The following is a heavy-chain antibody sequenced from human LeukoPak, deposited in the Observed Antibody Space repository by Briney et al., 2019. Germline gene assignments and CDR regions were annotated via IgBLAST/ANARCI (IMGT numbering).Heavy chain of an antibody. D-gene: IGHD2-15*01. CDR3: AKYTDCSGGSCYSAFDY. J-gene: IGHJ4*02. CDR2: ISGSGGST. V-gene: IGHV3-23*01. CDR1: GFTFSSYA. Sequence: GGSLRLSCAASGFTFSSYAMSWVRQAPGKGLEWVSAISGSGGSTYYADSVKGRFTISRDNSKNTLYLQMNSLRAEDTAVYYCAKYTDCSGGSCYSAFDYWGQGTLVTVSS.